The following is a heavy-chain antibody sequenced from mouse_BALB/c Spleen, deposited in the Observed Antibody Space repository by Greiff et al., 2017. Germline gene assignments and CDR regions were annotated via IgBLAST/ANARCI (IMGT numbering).Heavy chain of an antibody. D-gene: IGHD1-2*01. CDR2: INPYNDGT. Sequence: VQLKQSGPELVKPGASVKMSCKASGYTFTSYVMHWVKQKPGQGLEWIGYINPYNDGTKYNEKFKGKATLTSDKSSSTAYMELSSLTSEDSAVYYCARWGTTATGDYWGQGTTLTVSS. CDR1: GYTFTSYV. J-gene: IGHJ2*01. V-gene: IGHV1-14*01. CDR3: ARWGTTATGDY.